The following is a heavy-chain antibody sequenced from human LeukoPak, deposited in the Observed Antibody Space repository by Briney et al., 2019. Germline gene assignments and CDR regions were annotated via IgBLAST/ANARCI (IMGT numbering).Heavy chain of an antibody. Sequence: GGSLRLSCAASGFTFSSYSMNWVRQAPGKGLEWVSYISSSSSTIYYADSVKGRFTISRDNAKNSLYLQMNSLRAEDTAVYYCARDLGSGSENFPYYMDVWGKGTTVTVSS. J-gene: IGHJ6*03. D-gene: IGHD3-10*01. CDR1: GFTFSSYS. V-gene: IGHV3-48*01. CDR3: ARDLGSGSENFPYYMDV. CDR2: ISSSSSTI.